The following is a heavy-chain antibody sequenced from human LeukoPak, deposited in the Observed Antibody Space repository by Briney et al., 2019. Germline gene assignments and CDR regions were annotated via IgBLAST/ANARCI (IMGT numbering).Heavy chain of an antibody. D-gene: IGHD2-15*01. CDR2: INHSGST. CDR1: GGSFSGYY. V-gene: IGHV4-34*01. Sequence: SETLSLTCAVYGGSFSGYYWSWIRQPPGKGLEWIGEINHSGSTNYNPSLNSRVTISVDTSKNQFSLKLSSVTAADTAVYYCARGTRSGGSCYSGYYFDYWGQGTLVTVSS. J-gene: IGHJ4*02. CDR3: ARGTRSGGSCYSGYYFDY.